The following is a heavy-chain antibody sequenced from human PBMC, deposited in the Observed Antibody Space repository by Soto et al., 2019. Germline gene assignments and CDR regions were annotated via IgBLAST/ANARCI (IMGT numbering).Heavy chain of an antibody. CDR2: ISPYSGNT. D-gene: IGHD3-16*01. J-gene: IGHJ6*02. Sequence: QVQLVQSGDEVRKPGSSVKVSCKASGYIFVNYGIAWVRQAPGQGLEWMGWISPYSGNTNYASKVQGRLTMTTDTSTSTAYMDLGSLTSGHTAVYYCPMVDNYVTPTPQDVWGQGTTVTVSS. CDR1: GYIFVNYG. CDR3: PMVDNYVTPTPQDV. V-gene: IGHV1-18*01.